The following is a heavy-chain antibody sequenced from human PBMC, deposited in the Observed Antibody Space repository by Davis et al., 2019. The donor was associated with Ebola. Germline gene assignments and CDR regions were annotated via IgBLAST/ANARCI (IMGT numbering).Heavy chain of an antibody. CDR2: INTNNGNP. CDR3: ARSSYSWYFSGMDV. D-gene: IGHD6-13*01. V-gene: IGHV7-4-1*02. J-gene: IGHJ6*04. CDR1: GYTFSDYS. Sequence: ASVKVSCKASGYTFSDYSMSWMRQAPGQGPEWMGWINTNNGNPTYAQGFTGRFVFSFDTSVSTAYLQISSLKAEDSAIYYCARSSYSWYFSGMDVWGKGTTVTVSS.